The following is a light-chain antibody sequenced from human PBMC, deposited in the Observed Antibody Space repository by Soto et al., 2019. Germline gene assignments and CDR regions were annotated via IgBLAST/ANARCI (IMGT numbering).Light chain of an antibody. CDR2: DAS. Sequence: EIVLTQSPATLSLSPGERATLSCGASQSVRSSYLAWYQHKPGLAPRLLIYDASSRATGIPDRFSGSGSGTDFTLTISRLEPEDFAVYYCQQYGSLPYTFGQGTKLEIK. CDR1: QSVRSSY. V-gene: IGKV3D-20*01. J-gene: IGKJ2*01. CDR3: QQYGSLPYT.